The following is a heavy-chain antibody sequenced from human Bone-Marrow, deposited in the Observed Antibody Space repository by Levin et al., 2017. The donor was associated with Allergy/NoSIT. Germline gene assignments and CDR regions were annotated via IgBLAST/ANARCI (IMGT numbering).Heavy chain of an antibody. CDR1: GFTFSNAW. J-gene: IGHJ5*02. Sequence: GGSLRLSCAASGFTFSNAWMSWVRQAPGKGLEWVGRIKSKTDGGTTDYAAPVKGRFTIPRDDSKNTLYLQMNSLKTEDTAVYYCTTVGGSYGSSWYGEGYNNWFDPWGQGTLVTVSS. CDR2: IKSKTDGGTT. V-gene: IGHV3-15*01. D-gene: IGHD6-13*01. CDR3: TTVGGSYGSSWYGEGYNNWFDP.